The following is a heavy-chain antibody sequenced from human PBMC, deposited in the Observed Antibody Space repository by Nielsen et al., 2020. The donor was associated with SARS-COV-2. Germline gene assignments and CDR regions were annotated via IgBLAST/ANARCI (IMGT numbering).Heavy chain of an antibody. V-gene: IGHV1-18*04. J-gene: IGHJ4*02. CDR1: GYTFTSND. D-gene: IGHD1-26*01. CDR2: ISPSNGNT. CDR3: ARMRRTGGYFDY. Sequence: ASVKVSCKASGYTFTSNDITWVRQAPGQGLEWMGRISPSNGNTKYAQRFQGRVTMTTDTSTRTAYMELRSLTSDDTAVYYCARMRRTGGYFDYWGQGTLVTVSS.